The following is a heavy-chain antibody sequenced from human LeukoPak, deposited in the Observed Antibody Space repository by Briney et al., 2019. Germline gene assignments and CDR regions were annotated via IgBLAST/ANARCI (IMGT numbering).Heavy chain of an antibody. D-gene: IGHD3-22*01. J-gene: IGHJ6*03. CDR2: INWNGGST. CDR1: GFTFDDYG. V-gene: IGHV3-20*01. CDR3: ARGGYYDSSGYYYYYYMDV. Sequence: GGSLRLSCAASGFTFDDYGMSWVRQAPGKGLGWVSGINWNGGSTGYADSVKGRFTISRDNAKNSLYLQMNSLRAEDTALYHCARGGYYDSSGYYYYYYMDVWGKGTTVTISS.